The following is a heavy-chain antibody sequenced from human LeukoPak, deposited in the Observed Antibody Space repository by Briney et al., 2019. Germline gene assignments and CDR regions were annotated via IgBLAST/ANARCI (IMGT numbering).Heavy chain of an antibody. V-gene: IGHV3-33*01. J-gene: IGHJ1*01. CDR2: IWYDGSNK. D-gene: IGHD5-24*01. CDR1: GFTFSSYG. CDR3: ATKRWLNRAEYFQH. Sequence: GGSLRLSCAASGFTFSSYGMHWVRQAPGKGLEWVAVIWYDGSNKYYADAVKGRFTISRDNSKNTLYLQMNSLRAEDTAVYYCATKRWLNRAEYFQHWGQGTLVTVSS.